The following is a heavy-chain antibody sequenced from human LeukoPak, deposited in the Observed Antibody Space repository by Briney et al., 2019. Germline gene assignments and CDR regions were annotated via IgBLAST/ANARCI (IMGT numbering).Heavy chain of an antibody. D-gene: IGHD2-15*01. CDR2: VGAYNGDT. Sequence: ASVKVSCKPSGYTFTSFGISWVRQAPGQGLEWMGWVGAYNGDTNYAQKFQGRVTMTTDTSTSTAYMDLRSLRSDDTAVYYCTRDHCRGDNCPSFDYWGQGTLVTVSS. J-gene: IGHJ4*02. CDR3: TRDHCRGDNCPSFDY. CDR1: GYTFTSFG. V-gene: IGHV1-18*04.